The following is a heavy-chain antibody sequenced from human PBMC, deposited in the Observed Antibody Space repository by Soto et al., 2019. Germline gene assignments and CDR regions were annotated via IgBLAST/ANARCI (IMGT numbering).Heavy chain of an antibody. Sequence: QVQLIQSGAEVKKPGASVKVSCKASNYKFSSYGISWVRQAPGQGLEWMGWISGYNGDTNYVQKFQGRVTMTTDTSKSTAYMELRSLRSDDTAVYYCARDLVRFLEWSDAFDIWGQGTMVTVSS. D-gene: IGHD3-3*01. V-gene: IGHV1-18*01. CDR3: ARDLVRFLEWSDAFDI. J-gene: IGHJ3*02. CDR1: NYKFSSYG. CDR2: ISGYNGDT.